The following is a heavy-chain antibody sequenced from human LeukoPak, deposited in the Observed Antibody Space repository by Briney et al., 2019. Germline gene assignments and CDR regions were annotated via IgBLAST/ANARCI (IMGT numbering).Heavy chain of an antibody. V-gene: IGHV3-7*01. J-gene: IGHJ4*02. Sequence: GGSLRLSCAASVFTFSSYWMSWVRQAPGKGLEWVANIKQDGSEKYYVDSVKGRFTISRDNAKNSLYLQMNSLRAEDTAVYYCARGIVGAGFDYWGQGTLVTVSS. D-gene: IGHD1-26*01. CDR2: IKQDGSEK. CDR3: ARGIVGAGFDY. CDR1: VFTFSSYW.